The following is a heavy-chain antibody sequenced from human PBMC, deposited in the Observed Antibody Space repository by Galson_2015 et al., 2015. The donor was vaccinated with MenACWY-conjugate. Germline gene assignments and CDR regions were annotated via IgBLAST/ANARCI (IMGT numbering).Heavy chain of an antibody. D-gene: IGHD2-2*01. J-gene: IGHJ6*03. CDR2: IYPGDSDT. V-gene: IGHV5-51*01. Sequence: QSGAEVKKAGESLQISCKVSGYNFPSFWIGWVRQVPGEGLEWMGIIYPGDSDTKYSPSFEGQVTISADKSINTAYLQWNSLKASDTAIYYCARQLHYCSSASCYHPYYYYNMDVWGQGTTVTVSS. CDR1: GYNFPSFW. CDR3: ARQLHYCSSASCYHPYYYYNMDV.